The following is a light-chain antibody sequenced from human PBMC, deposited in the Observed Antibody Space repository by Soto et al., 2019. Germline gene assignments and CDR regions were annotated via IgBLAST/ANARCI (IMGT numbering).Light chain of an antibody. Sequence: QSVLTQPASVSGSPGQSIAIFCTGTSSDVGGYSYVSWYQQQPGKAPKLVISDVSNRPSGVSDRFSGSKSGNTASLTISGLQTEDEADYYCASYTTSRTYVFGTGTKVTVL. CDR1: SSDVGGYSY. CDR3: ASYTTSRTYV. CDR2: DVS. J-gene: IGLJ1*01. V-gene: IGLV2-14*01.